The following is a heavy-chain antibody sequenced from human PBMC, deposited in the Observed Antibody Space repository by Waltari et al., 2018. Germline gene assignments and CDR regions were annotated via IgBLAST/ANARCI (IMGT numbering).Heavy chain of an antibody. J-gene: IGHJ4*02. CDR3: ARDPPLYIVEVGSYY. CDR1: GGSISSYY. CDR2: IYYSGST. Sequence: QVQLQESGPGLVKPSETLSLTCTVSGGSISSYYWSWIRQPPGKGLEWIGYIYYSGSTNYNPSLKSRVTISVDTSKNQFSLKLSSVTAADTAVYYCARDPPLYIVEVGSYYWGQGTLVTVSS. V-gene: IGHV4-59*01. D-gene: IGHD5-12*01.